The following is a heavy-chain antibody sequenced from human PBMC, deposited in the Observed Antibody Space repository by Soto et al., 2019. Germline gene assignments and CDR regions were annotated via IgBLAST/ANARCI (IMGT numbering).Heavy chain of an antibody. Sequence: QVQLVQSGAEVKKPGASVKVSCKASGYTFTSYDINWVRQATGQGLEWMGWMNPNSGNTGYAQKFQGRVTMTRNTAVRRAYRELSSLRSEDTDVYYCAWERTVGGNDYWGQGTLVTVSS. CDR1: GYTFTSYD. J-gene: IGHJ4*02. CDR3: AWERTVGGNDY. D-gene: IGHD6-19*01. CDR2: MNPNSGNT. V-gene: IGHV1-8*01.